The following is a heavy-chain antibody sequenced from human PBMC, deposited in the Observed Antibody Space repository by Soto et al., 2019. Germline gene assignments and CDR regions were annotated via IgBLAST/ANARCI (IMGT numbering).Heavy chain of an antibody. V-gene: IGHV1-46*01. CDR3: ARGREYTFGYNYVAA. CDR2: INPNDGRT. Sequence: AAVKVSCKASGYPFTSYHMHWVRQAPGQGLQWMGLINPNDGRTRYARKFEGRVTMTRDTSTTTIFMELSSLRFEDTAVYYCARGREYTFGYNYVAAWGPVPPVSVST. D-gene: IGHD3-22*01. CDR1: GYPFTSYH. J-gene: IGHJ5*02.